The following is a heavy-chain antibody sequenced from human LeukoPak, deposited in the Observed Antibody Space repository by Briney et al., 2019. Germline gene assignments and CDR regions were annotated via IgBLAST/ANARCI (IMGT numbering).Heavy chain of an antibody. CDR2: IKQDGSEK. J-gene: IGHJ3*01. CDR3: VVPAAIKRD. D-gene: IGHD2-2*01. Sequence: QPGGSLRLSCAASGFTFSSYWMSWIRQAPGKGLEWVANIKQDGSEKYYVDSVKGRFTISRDNAKNSLYLQMNSLRAEDTAVYYCVVPAAIKRDWGQGTMVTDSS. V-gene: IGHV3-7*01. CDR1: GFTFSSYW.